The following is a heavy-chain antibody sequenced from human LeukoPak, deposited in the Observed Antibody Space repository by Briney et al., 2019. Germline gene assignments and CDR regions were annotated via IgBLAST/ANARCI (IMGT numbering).Heavy chain of an antibody. V-gene: IGHV7-4-1*02. CDR3: ARDYYDSSGYHSPLDY. CDR2: INTNTGNP. Sequence: ASVKVSCKASGYTLASYAMNWVRQAPGQGLEWMGWINTNTGNPTYAQGFTGRFVFSLDTSVSTAYLQISSLKAEDTAVYYCARDYYDSSGYHSPLDYWGQGTLVTVSS. D-gene: IGHD3-22*01. J-gene: IGHJ4*02. CDR1: GYTLASYA.